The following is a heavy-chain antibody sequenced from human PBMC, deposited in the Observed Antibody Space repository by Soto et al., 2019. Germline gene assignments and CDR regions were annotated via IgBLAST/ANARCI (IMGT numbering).Heavy chain of an antibody. CDR1: GFTFTSYS. CDR3: ARDLPGYCSTTNCYYYFDF. Sequence: GGSLRLSCAVSGFTFTSYSMSWVRQAPGEGLEWVANIRQDGHEKYYVDSVRGRFTISRDNAQNSLYLQMDSLRAEDTAMYYCARDLPGYCSTTNCYYYFDFWGQGTLVTVSS. V-gene: IGHV3-7*03. CDR2: IRQDGHEK. J-gene: IGHJ4*02. D-gene: IGHD2-2*01.